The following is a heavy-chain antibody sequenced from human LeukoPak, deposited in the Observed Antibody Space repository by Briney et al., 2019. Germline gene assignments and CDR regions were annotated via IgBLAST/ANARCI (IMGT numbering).Heavy chain of an antibody. CDR1: GGSISSYY. Sequence: SETLSLTCTVSGGSISSYYWSWVRQPPGKGLEWIGEINHSGSTNYNPSLKSRVTISVDTSKNQFSLKLSSVTAADTAVYYCARGVRDIVVVPAAMPFDYWGQGTLVTVSS. CDR2: INHSGST. V-gene: IGHV4-34*01. D-gene: IGHD2-2*01. CDR3: ARGVRDIVVVPAAMPFDY. J-gene: IGHJ4*02.